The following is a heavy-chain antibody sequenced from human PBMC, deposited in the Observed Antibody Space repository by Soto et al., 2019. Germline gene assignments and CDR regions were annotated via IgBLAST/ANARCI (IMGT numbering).Heavy chain of an antibody. CDR1: GYTFSNFW. D-gene: IGHD6-13*01. CDR3: ARSPRSSPYFDS. V-gene: IGHV5-51*01. CDR2: IYPGDHET. J-gene: IGHJ4*02. Sequence: PXESLKISCRCSGYTFSNFWIAWVRHLPGKGLEWMGIIYPGDHETRYSPSFHGKVTISADKSINTAYLQWSSLEASDSAFYYCARSPRSSPYFDSWGQGALVTVSS.